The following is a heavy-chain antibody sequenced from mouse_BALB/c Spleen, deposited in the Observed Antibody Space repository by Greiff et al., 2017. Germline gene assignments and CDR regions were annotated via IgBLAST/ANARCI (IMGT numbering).Heavy chain of an antibody. CDR1: GFNIKDTY. CDR2: IDPANGNT. D-gene: IGHD2-2*01. CDR3: ASVDGYDAEYYAMDY. Sequence: EVKLVESGAELVKPGASVKLSCTASGFNIKDTYMHWVKQRPEQGLEWIGRIDPANGNTKYDPKFQGKATITADTSSNTAYLQLSSLTSEDTAVYYCASVDGYDAEYYAMDYWGQGTSVTVSS. J-gene: IGHJ4*01. V-gene: IGHV14-3*02.